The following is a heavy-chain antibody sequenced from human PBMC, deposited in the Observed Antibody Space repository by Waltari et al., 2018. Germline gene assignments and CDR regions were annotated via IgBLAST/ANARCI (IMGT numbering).Heavy chain of an antibody. J-gene: IGHJ4*02. CDR1: GYTFSDYY. CDR3: ARTTTIKSLDH. Sequence: EVQLIQSGAEVKKPGATVKISCKASGYTFSDYYMHWVQQAPGKGLEWMGRIDPQDGETKYSEKVQGRATITADTSIDTTYMEVSSLRSEDTGLYYCARTTTIKSLDHWGQGTLVTVSS. V-gene: IGHV1-69-2*01. D-gene: IGHD1-7*01. CDR2: IDPQDGET.